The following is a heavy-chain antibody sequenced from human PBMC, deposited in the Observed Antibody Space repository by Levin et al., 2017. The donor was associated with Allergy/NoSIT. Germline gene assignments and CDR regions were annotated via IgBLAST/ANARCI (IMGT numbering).Heavy chain of an antibody. V-gene: IGHV3-64D*06. J-gene: IGHJ4*02. Sequence: GGSLRLSCSASGFTFSSYAMHWVRQAPGKGLEYVSAISSNGGSTYYADSVKGRFTISRDNSKNTLYLQMSSLRAEDTAVYYCVKGWIQLWLPKTYFDYWGQGTLVTVSS. CDR3: VKGWIQLWLPKTYFDY. D-gene: IGHD5-18*01. CDR2: ISSNGGST. CDR1: GFTFSSYA.